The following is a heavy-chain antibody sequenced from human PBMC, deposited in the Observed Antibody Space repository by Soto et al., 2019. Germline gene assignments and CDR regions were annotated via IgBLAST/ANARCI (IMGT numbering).Heavy chain of an antibody. Sequence: AGGALRLSCAGSGYTLSDYYMSWIRQAPGKGLEWISYIDTSGTKIYYADSVKGRFTITRDNAKNSLYLEMNSLRDEDTAVYYCASHYDMWSGYLSPVDYWGQGTLVTVS. CDR1: GYTLSDYY. D-gene: IGHD3-3*01. CDR2: IDTSGTKI. CDR3: ASHYDMWSGYLSPVDY. V-gene: IGHV3-11*01. J-gene: IGHJ4*02.